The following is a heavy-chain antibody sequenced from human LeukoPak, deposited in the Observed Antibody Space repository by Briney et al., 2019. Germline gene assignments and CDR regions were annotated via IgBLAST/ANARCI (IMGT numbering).Heavy chain of an antibody. D-gene: IGHD4-11*01. CDR1: GYTFTDFY. CDR3: ATRKDYSRPYYYMDV. V-gene: IGHV1-69-2*01. Sequence: ASVKVSCKVSGYTFTDFYIQWVQQAPGKRFEWMGRIDPEDNEAIYARKFQGRVTFTADTDTAYMVLSGLRSEDTAVYYCATRKDYSRPYYYMDVWGQGTTVTVSS. J-gene: IGHJ6*03. CDR2: IDPEDNEA.